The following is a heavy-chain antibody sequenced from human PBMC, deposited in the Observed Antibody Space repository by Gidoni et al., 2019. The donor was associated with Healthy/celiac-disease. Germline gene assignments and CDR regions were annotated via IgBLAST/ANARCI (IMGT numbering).Heavy chain of an antibody. CDR3: ARRGRYCSGGSCYSGFDY. D-gene: IGHD2-15*01. V-gene: IGHV4-34*01. CDR1: GGSFSGYY. J-gene: IGHJ4*02. Sequence: QVQLQQWGAGLLKPSETLSLTCAVYGGSFSGYYWSWIRQPPGKGLEWIGEINHSGSTNYNPSLKSRVTISVDTSKNQFSLKLSSVTAADTAVYYCARRGRYCSGGSCYSGFDYWGQGTLVTVSS. CDR2: INHSGST.